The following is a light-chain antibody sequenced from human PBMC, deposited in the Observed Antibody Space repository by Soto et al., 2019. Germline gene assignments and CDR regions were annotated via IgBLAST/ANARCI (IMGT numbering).Light chain of an antibody. CDR1: QSLLHSNGYNY. J-gene: IGKJ2*01. V-gene: IGKV2-28*01. Sequence: DIVMTQSPLSLPVTLGEPASITCRSSQSLLHSNGYNYVDWYLQKPGQSPQLLIYLSSSRASGVPDRFSGSGSGTDFILKISRVEAEDVGVYYCMQARQTAYTFGQGTKLEIK. CDR3: MQARQTAYT. CDR2: LSS.